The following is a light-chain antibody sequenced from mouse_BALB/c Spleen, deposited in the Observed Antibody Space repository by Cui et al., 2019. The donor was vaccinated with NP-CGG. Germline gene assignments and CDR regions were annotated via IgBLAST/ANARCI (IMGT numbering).Light chain of an antibody. CDR2: GTN. V-gene: IGLV1*01. Sequence: QAVVPQESAPTTSPGETVTLTCRSSTGAVTTSNYANWVQEKPDHLFTGLIGGTNNRAPGVPARFSGSLIGDKAVLTITGAQTEDEAIYFCALWYSNHWVFGGGTKLTLL. CDR1: TGAVTTSNY. CDR3: ALWYSNHWV. J-gene: IGLJ1*01.